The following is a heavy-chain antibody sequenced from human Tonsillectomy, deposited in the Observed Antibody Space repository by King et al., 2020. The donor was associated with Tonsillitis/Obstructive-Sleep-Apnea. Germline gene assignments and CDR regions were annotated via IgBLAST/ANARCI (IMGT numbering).Heavy chain of an antibody. CDR1: GYSFTSYW. CDR3: ARGYYYDSSDYCAPLDY. J-gene: IGHJ4*02. Sequence: QLVQSGEEVKKPGASLKISCKGSGYSFTSYWIGWVRQMPGKGLEWMGIIYPGDSDTRYSPSFQGQVTISADKSISTAYLQWSSLKASDTAMYYCARGYYYDSSDYCAPLDYWGQGTLVTVSS. D-gene: IGHD3-22*01. V-gene: IGHV5-51*01. CDR2: IYPGDSDT.